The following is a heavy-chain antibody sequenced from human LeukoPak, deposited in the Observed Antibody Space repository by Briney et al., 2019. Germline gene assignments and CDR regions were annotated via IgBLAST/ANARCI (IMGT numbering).Heavy chain of an antibody. CDR2: IIPILGAA. D-gene: IGHD5-24*01. CDR3: ARDQRLEMAXMKXDY. CDR1: GYTFTSYG. V-gene: IGHV1-69*13. Sequence: SVKVSCKASGYTFTSYGISWVRQAPGQGLEWMGGIIPILGAANYTQKFQGRLTITADESTSTAYMELSSLRSDDTAVYYCARDQRLEMAXMKXDYXXXGTLVTVXS. J-gene: IGHJ4*02.